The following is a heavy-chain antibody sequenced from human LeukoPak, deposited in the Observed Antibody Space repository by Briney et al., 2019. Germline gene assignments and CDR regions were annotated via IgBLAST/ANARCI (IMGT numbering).Heavy chain of an antibody. CDR2: ISGYNSNI. CDR3: ARAGLDHCSGGSCYFGWFDP. Sequence: ASVKVSCKASGYILPSYRISWVRQAPGQGLEWMGWISGYNSNINYAQKLQGRVTMTTDTSTSTAYMELRSLRSDDTAVYYCARAGLDHCSGGSCYFGWFDPWGQGTLVTVSS. V-gene: IGHV1-18*01. CDR1: GYILPSYR. J-gene: IGHJ5*02. D-gene: IGHD2-15*01.